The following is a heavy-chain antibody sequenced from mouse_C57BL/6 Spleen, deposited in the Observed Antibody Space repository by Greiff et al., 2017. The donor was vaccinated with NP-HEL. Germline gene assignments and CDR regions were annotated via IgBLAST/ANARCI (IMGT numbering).Heavy chain of an antibody. D-gene: IGHD2-1*01. Sequence: EVQLQQSGPELVKPGASVKIPCKASGYTFTDYNMDWVKQSHGKSLEWIGDINPNNGGTIYNQKFKGKALLTVDKSSSTAYMELRSRTSEDTAVYYCARSRSYYGNPYFDYWGKGTTLTVSS. J-gene: IGHJ2*01. V-gene: IGHV1-18*01. CDR2: INPNNGGT. CDR1: GYTFTDYN. CDR3: ARSRSYYGNPYFDY.